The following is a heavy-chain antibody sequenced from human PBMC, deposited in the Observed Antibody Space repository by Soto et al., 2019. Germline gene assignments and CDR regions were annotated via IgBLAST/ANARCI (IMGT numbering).Heavy chain of an antibody. Sequence: QVQLVQSGAEVKKPGSSVKVSCKASGGTFSSYAISWVRQAPGQGLEWMGGIIPIFGTANYAQKFQGRVTITADESTSTAYMGLSSLRSEDTAVYYCARDKRDGYNYEYFQHWGQGTLVTVSS. CDR1: GGTFSSYA. CDR2: IIPIFGTA. J-gene: IGHJ1*01. D-gene: IGHD5-12*01. V-gene: IGHV1-69*01. CDR3: ARDKRDGYNYEYFQH.